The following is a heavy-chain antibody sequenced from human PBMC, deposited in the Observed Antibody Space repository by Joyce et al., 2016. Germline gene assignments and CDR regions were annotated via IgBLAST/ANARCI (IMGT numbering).Heavy chain of an antibody. CDR3: ARDSNGAFDI. V-gene: IGHV3-30-3*01. D-gene: IGHD4-11*01. Sequence: AQLVESGGGVVQPGRSLRLSCAASGFTRSDYVTHWVRQAPGKGLKGVTVISSVGTNKYYADSVKGRFTISRDSSRNTLYLQMNSLRTDDTAMYYCARDSNGAFDIWGQGTMVTVSS. CDR1: GFTRSDYV. J-gene: IGHJ3*02. CDR2: ISSVGTNK.